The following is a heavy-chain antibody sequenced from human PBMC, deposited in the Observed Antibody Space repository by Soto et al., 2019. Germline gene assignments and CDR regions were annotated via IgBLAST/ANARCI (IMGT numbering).Heavy chain of an antibody. V-gene: IGHV1-18*04. D-gene: IGHD2-2*01. Sequence: GASVKVSCKASGGGNLRDYRTTWVRRAPGQGLEWMGGIIAGIGNTKYAQKFQGRITITGDTSASSVYMELSSLRSEDTAVYYCANDIIVIPGAKGLDYWGQGALVTVSS. CDR2: IIAGIGNT. J-gene: IGHJ4*02. CDR1: GGGNLRDYR. CDR3: ANDIIVIPGAKGLDY.